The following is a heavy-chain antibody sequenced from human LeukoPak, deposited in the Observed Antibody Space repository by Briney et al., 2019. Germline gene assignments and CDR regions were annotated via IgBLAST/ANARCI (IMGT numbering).Heavy chain of an antibody. CDR2: IYYSGNT. D-gene: IGHD3-22*01. J-gene: IGHJ4*02. CDR1: GGSIRSFY. CDR3: ARRAPTYYYDSSGSTHFDY. Sequence: SETPSLTCTVSGGSIRSFYWSWIRQPPGKGLGWIGYIYYSGNTNYNPSLKSRVTISVDTSKNQFSLKLSSVTAADTAVYYCARRAPTYYYDSSGSTHFDYWGQGTLVTVSS. V-gene: IGHV4-59*01.